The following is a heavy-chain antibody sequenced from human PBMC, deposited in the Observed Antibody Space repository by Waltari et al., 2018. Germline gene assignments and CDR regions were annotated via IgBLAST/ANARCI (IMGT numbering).Heavy chain of an antibody. J-gene: IGHJ6*02. CDR1: GGTFSSYA. Sequence: QVQLVQSGAEVKKPGSSVKVSCKASGGTFSSYAISWVRQAPGHGLEWMGGIRPIVGTANYAQKVQGRVTITADESTSTAYMERSSLRSEDTAVYYCARGTVTDTGLYYYGMDVWGQGTTVTVSS. CDR3: ARGTVTDTGLYYYGMDV. D-gene: IGHD4-4*01. CDR2: IRPIVGTA. V-gene: IGHV1-69*01.